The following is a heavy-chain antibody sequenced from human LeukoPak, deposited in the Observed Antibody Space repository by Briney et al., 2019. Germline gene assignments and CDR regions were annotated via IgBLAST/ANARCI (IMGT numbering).Heavy chain of an antibody. CDR1: GGSFSGYY. V-gene: IGHV4-34*01. Sequence: SETLSLTCVVYGGSFSGYYWSWIRQPPGKGLEWIGEINHSGSTNYNPSLKSRVTISVDTSKNQFSLKLSSVTAADTAVYYCARASPLGYCTNGVCYTTVFDYWGQGTLVTVSS. J-gene: IGHJ4*02. CDR2: INHSGST. CDR3: ARASPLGYCTNGVCYTTVFDY. D-gene: IGHD2-8*01.